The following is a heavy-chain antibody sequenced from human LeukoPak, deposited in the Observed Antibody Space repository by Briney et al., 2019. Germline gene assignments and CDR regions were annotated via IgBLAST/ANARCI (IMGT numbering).Heavy chain of an antibody. J-gene: IGHJ4*02. CDR2: IYYSGST. CDR3: ARDGDSGWLDY. CDR1: GGSISSYY. Sequence: SETLSLTCTVSGGSISSYYWSWIRQPPSKGLEWIGYIYYSGSTNYNPSLKSRVTISADTSKNQFFLKLTSVTAADTAVYYCARDGDSGWLDYWGQGTLVTVSS. V-gene: IGHV4-59*13. D-gene: IGHD6-19*01.